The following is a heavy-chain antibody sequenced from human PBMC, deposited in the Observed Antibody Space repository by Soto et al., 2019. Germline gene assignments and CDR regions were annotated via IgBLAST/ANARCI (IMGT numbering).Heavy chain of an antibody. Sequence: GGSLRLSCAASGFSFGDYAMHWVRQAPGKGLEWVSGISWKSGSIGYADSVKGRFTISRDNAKKSLYLQMSSLRAEDTALYYCAKSTGGTANGLDVWGQGTTVTVSS. J-gene: IGHJ6*02. CDR2: ISWKSGSI. D-gene: IGHD2-8*02. CDR1: GFSFGDYA. V-gene: IGHV3-9*01. CDR3: AKSTGGTANGLDV.